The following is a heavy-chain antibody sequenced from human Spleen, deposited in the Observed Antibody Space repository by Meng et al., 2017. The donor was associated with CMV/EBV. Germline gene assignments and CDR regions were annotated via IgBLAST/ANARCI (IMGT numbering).Heavy chain of an antibody. CDR3: AKDTTDSSSWCFDY. Sequence: GGSLRLSCAAPGFTFSSYGMHWVRQAPGKGLEWVAFIRYDGSSKYYVDSVKGRFTISRDNSKNTLYLQMNSLRAEDTAVYYCAKDTTDSSSWCFDYWGQGTLVTVSS. CDR1: GFTFSSYG. CDR2: IRYDGSSK. J-gene: IGHJ4*02. V-gene: IGHV3-30*02. D-gene: IGHD6-13*01.